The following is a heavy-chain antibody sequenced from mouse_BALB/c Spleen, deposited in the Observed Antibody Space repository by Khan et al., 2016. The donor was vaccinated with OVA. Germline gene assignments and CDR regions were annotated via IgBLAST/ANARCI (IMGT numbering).Heavy chain of an antibody. CDR3: ARQKYYGYALDS. Sequence: VQLKESGPGLVKPSQSLSLTCTVTGYSITSNYAWSWIRQFPGNKLEWMGYISYSGNTNYNPSLKSRISVTQDTSENQFFLQLNSVTTEDPATYYCARQKYYGYALDSWGQGTSVTVSS. V-gene: IGHV3-2*02. D-gene: IGHD1-1*01. J-gene: IGHJ4*01. CDR1: GYSITSNYA. CDR2: ISYSGNT.